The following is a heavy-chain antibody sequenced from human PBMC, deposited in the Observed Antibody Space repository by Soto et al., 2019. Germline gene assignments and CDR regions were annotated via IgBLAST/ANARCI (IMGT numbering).Heavy chain of an antibody. Sequence: EVQLVESGGGLVQPGRSLRLSCAASGFTSDDNGMHWVRQAPGKGLEWVSGLIWNTGQTGYADSVKGRFTISKDNTKKSLYLQMNSLRVEDTAFYYCVKDIEPGGAAYWGQGTLVTVSS. CDR2: LIWNTGQT. CDR3: VKDIEPGGAAY. J-gene: IGHJ4*02. V-gene: IGHV3-9*02. CDR1: GFTSDDNG. D-gene: IGHD3-16*01.